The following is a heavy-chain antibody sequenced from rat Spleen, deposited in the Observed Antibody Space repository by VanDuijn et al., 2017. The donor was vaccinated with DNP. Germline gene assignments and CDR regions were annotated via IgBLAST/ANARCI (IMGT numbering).Heavy chain of an antibody. CDR1: GFTFNNYW. CDR2: ITSSGGTT. CDR3: TTNNYFDY. V-gene: IGHV5-31*01. Sequence: EVQLVESGGDLVQPGRSLKLSCVASGFTFNNYWMTWIRQVPGKGLDWVASITSSGGTTYYPDSVKGRFTVSRDNAKSSLYLQMDSLRSEDTATYYCTTNNYFDYWGQGVMVTVSS. J-gene: IGHJ2*01.